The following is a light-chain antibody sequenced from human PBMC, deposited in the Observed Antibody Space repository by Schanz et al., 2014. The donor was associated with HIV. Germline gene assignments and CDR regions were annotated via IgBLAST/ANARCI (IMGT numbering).Light chain of an antibody. CDR2: GAS. J-gene: IGKJ4*01. CDR3: QQYGRSPLT. CDR1: QPISSN. Sequence: DIVLAQSPGTLSLSPGQRATLSCRASQPISSNLAWYQQKPGQVPRLLIYGASTRATGVPARFSGSGSATEFTLTISRLEPKDSAVYYCQQYGRSPLTFGGGTKVELK. V-gene: IGKV3-20*01.